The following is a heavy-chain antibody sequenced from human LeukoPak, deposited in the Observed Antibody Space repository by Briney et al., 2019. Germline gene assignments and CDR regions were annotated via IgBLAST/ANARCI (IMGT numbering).Heavy chain of an antibody. D-gene: IGHD6-19*01. CDR1: GGSINNDY. V-gene: IGHV4-59*01. Sequence: SETLSLTCTVSGGSINNDYWSWIWQPPGKAVEWIGYVYYSGSTNYTPSLKSRVTISVDSSKTQFSLKLRSATAADTAVYFCARDSRYASGRAFDNWGQGTLVTVSS. J-gene: IGHJ4*02. CDR3: ARDSRYASGRAFDN. CDR2: VYYSGST.